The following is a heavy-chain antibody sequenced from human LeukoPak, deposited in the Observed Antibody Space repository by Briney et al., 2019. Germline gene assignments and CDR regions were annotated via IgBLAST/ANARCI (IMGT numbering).Heavy chain of an antibody. CDR1: GYTFTGYY. V-gene: IGHV1-2*02. Sequence: ASVKVSCKASGYTFTGYYVHWVRQAPGQGPEWMGWINPNSGGTNYVQKFQGRVTMTRDTSISTAYMELRRLRSDDTAVYYCARARGRITGTKFAYYYYYMDVWGKGTTVTVSS. D-gene: IGHD1-7*01. CDR3: ARARGRITGTKFAYYYYYMDV. J-gene: IGHJ6*03. CDR2: INPNSGGT.